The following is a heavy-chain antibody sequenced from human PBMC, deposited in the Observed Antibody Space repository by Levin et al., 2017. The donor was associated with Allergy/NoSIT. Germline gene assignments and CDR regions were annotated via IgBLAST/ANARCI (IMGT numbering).Heavy chain of an antibody. CDR3: ARDRYSGSYSAFDI. J-gene: IGHJ3*02. D-gene: IGHD1-26*01. CDR1: GGSISSYY. Sequence: SETLSLTCTVSGGSISSYYWSWIRQPAGKGLEWIGRIYTSGSTNYNPSLKSRVTMSVDTSKNQFSLKLSSVTAADTAVYYCARDRYSGSYSAFDIWGQGTMVTVSS. V-gene: IGHV4-4*07. CDR2: IYTSGST.